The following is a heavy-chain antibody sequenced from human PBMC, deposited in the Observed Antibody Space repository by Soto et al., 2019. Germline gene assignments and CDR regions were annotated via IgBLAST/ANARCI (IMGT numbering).Heavy chain of an antibody. J-gene: IGHJ5*02. CDR1: GGSFSSYY. D-gene: IGHD3-10*01. Sequence: SETLSLTCAVYGGSFSSYYWSWIRQPPGKGLEWIGEINHSGSTNYNPSLKSRVTISVDTSKNQFSLKLSSVTAADTAVYYCARGGITMVRGVRWFDPWGQGTLVTVSS. CDR2: INHSGST. CDR3: ARGGITMVRGVRWFDP. V-gene: IGHV4-34*01.